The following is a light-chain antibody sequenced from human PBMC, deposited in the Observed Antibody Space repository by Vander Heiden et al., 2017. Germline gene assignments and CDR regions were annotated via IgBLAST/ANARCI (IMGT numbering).Light chain of an antibody. V-gene: IGLV2-11*01. J-gene: IGLJ2*01. Sequence: QSALTQPRSLSGSPGQSVTISCTGTSSDVGDYNYVSWYQQHPGKAPKLMIYDVSKRPSGVPDRFSGSKSGNTASLTISGLQAEDEADYYCCSYAGSYTLVFGGGTKLTVL. CDR2: DVS. CDR3: CSYAGSYTLV. CDR1: SSDVGDYNY.